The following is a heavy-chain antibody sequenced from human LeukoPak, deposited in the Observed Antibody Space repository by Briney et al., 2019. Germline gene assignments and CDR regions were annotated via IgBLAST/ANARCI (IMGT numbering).Heavy chain of an antibody. D-gene: IGHD6-13*01. CDR1: GLTLSSYW. J-gene: IGHJ4*02. Sequence: GGSLRLSCAASGLTLSSYWLQWVRQAPGKGLVWVSRINSDGSSTSYADSVKGRFTISRDNAKNTLYLQMNSLRAEDTAVYYCARKRGSSGAFDYWGQGTLVTVSS. CDR2: INSDGSST. CDR3: ARKRGSSGAFDY. V-gene: IGHV3-74*01.